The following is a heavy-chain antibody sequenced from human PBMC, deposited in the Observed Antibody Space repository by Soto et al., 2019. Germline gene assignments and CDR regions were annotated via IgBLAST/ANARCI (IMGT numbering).Heavy chain of an antibody. D-gene: IGHD3-3*01. CDR2: INHSGST. CDR3: AREGRIFGVVINWFDP. CDR1: GGSLSGYY. J-gene: IGHJ5*02. V-gene: IGHV4-34*01. Sequence: PSETLSLTCAVYGGSLSGYYWSWIRQPPGKGLEWIGNINHSGSTYYNPSLKSRVTISVDTSKNQFSLKLSSVTAADTAVYYCAREGRIFGVVINWFDPWGQGTLVTVSS.